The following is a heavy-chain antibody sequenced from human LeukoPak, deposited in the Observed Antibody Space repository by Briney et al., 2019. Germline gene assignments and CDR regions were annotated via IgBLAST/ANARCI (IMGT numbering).Heavy chain of an antibody. Sequence: GGSLRLSCTASGFTFSSYAMSWVRQAPGKGLEWVSAISGSGGSTYYADSVKGRFTISRDNSKNTLYLQMNSLRAEDTAVYYCAKGGWIAAAGGYFDYWGQGTLVTVSS. D-gene: IGHD6-13*01. CDR1: GFTFSSYA. V-gene: IGHV3-23*01. CDR2: ISGSGGST. J-gene: IGHJ4*02. CDR3: AKGGWIAAAGGYFDY.